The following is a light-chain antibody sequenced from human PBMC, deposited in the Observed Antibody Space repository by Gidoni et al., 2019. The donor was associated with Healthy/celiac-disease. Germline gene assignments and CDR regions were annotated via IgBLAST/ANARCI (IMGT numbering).Light chain of an antibody. CDR1: QSVSSSY. CDR3: QQYGSSRWT. CDR2: GAS. V-gene: IGKV3-20*01. J-gene: IGKJ1*01. Sequence: ELVLTQSPGTLSLSPGARATLSCRASQSVSSSYLAWYQQKPGQAPRLLIYGASSRATGIPDRFSGSGSGTDFTLTISRLEPEDFAVYYCQQYGSSRWTFGQGTKVEIK.